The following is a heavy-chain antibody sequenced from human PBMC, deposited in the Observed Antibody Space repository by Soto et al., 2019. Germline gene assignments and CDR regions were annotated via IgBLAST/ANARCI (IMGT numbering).Heavy chain of an antibody. CDR3: ARQSSSWTKDFDY. J-gene: IGHJ4*02. Sequence: GGSLRLSCAASGFTFISYAMSWIRQAPGKWLEWVSAISGSGGSTYYADSVKGRFTISRDNSKNTLYLQMNSLRAEDTAVYYCARQSSSWTKDFDYWGQGTLVTVSS. D-gene: IGHD6-13*01. CDR2: ISGSGGST. V-gene: IGHV3-23*01. CDR1: GFTFISYA.